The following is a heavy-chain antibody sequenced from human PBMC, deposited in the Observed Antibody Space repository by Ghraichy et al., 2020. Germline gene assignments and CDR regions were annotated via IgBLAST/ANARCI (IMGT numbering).Heavy chain of an antibody. CDR3: ARGETGYYGSGSYGP. Sequence: SETLSLTCAVYGGSSSGYYWSWIRQPPGKGLEWIGEINHSGSTNYNPSLKSRVTISVDTSKNQFSLKLSSVTAADTAVYYCARGETGYYGSGSYGPWGQGTLVTVSS. CDR2: INHSGST. CDR1: GGSSSGYY. V-gene: IGHV4-34*01. J-gene: IGHJ5*02. D-gene: IGHD3-10*01.